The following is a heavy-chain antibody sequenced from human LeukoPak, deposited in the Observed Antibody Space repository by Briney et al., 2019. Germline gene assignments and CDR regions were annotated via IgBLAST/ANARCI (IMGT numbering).Heavy chain of an antibody. D-gene: IGHD3-10*01. J-gene: IGHJ6*03. V-gene: IGHV3-23*01. CDR3: AKAPRWLVRGVIHRYYYYMDV. CDR2: ISGSGGST. Sequence: PGGSLRLSCAASGFTFSSYGMSWVRQAPGKGLEWVSAISGSGGSTYYADSGKGRFTISRDNSKNTLYLQMNSLRAEDTAVYYCAKAPRWLVRGVIHRYYYYMDVWGKGTTVTVSS. CDR1: GFTFSSYG.